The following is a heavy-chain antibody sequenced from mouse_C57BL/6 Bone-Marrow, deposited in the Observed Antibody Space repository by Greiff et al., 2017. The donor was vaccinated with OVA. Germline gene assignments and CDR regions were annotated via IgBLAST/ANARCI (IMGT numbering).Heavy chain of an antibody. CDR1: GYTFTSYD. V-gene: IGHV1-85*01. J-gene: IGHJ4*01. CDR3: ARVDVWGYAMDY. Sequence: VQLQQSGPELVKPGASVKLSCKASGYTFTSYDINWVKQRPGQGLEWIGRIYPRDGSTKYNEKFKGKATLTVDKSSSTAYMKLHSLTSEDSAVYFCARVDVWGYAMDYWGQGTSVTVSS. CDR2: IYPRDGST.